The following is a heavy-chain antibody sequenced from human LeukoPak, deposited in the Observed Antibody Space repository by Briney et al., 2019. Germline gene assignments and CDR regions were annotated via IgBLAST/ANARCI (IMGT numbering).Heavy chain of an antibody. Sequence: SETLSLTCTVSGGSVSSGGYYWSWIRQPAGKGLEWIGRIYPSGSTNYNPSLKSRVTISVDTSKNQFSLNLSSVTAADTAMYYCARAHYYDGSGNWFDTWGQGTLVTVSS. J-gene: IGHJ5*02. V-gene: IGHV4-61*02. CDR1: GGSVSSGGYY. D-gene: IGHD3-22*01. CDR3: ARAHYYDGSGNWFDT. CDR2: IYPSGST.